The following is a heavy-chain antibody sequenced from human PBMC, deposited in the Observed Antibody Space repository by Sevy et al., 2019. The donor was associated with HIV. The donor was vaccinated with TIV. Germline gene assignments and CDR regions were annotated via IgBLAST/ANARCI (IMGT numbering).Heavy chain of an antibody. CDR1: GFTFSNTW. V-gene: IGHV3-15*01. J-gene: IGHJ4*02. Sequence: GGSLRLSCAGSGFTFSNTWMSWVRQAPGKGLEWIGRIKSKTDGGKTDYAAPMKGRFSISRDDSKNTLFLQMNSLKTEDTAVYYCTTQWFWGQGTLVTVSS. CDR2: IKSKTDGGKT. CDR3: TTQWF. D-gene: IGHD3-22*01.